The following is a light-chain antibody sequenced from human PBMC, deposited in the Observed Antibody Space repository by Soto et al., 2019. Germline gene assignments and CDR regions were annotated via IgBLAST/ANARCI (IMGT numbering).Light chain of an antibody. Sequence: QSVLTQPPSVSGAPGQRVTISCTGTSSNIGAGYPVHWYQQLPGSAPKLLIFGNSNRPSGVPDRFSGSSSGLATTGLQAEDEADYYCQSYDSNLSAYVFGAGTKLTVL. V-gene: IGLV1-40*01. CDR3: QSYDSNLSAYV. J-gene: IGLJ1*01. CDR1: SSNIGAGYP. CDR2: GNS.